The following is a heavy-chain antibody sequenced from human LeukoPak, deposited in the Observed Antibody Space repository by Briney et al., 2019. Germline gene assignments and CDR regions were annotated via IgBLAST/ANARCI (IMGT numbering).Heavy chain of an antibody. CDR2: INSDGSST. J-gene: IGHJ4*02. CDR1: GFTFSSYA. CDR3: ARELGDGYNPLDY. Sequence: GGFLRLSCAASGFTFSSYAMSWVRQAPGKGLVWVSRINSDGSSTSYADSVKGRFTISRDNAKNTLYLQMNSLRAEDTAVYYCARELGDGYNPLDYWGQGTLVTVSS. V-gene: IGHV3-74*01. D-gene: IGHD5-24*01.